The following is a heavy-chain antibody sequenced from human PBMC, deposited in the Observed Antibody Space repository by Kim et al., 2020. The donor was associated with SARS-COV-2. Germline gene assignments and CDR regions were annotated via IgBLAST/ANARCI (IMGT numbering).Heavy chain of an antibody. J-gene: IGHJ6*02. D-gene: IGHD6-13*01. Sequence: GGSLRLSCAASGFTFSNAWMSWVRQAPGKGLEWVGRIKSKTDGGTTDYAAPVKGRFTISRDDSKNTLYLQMNSLKTEDTAVYYCTTFIAAAGRGSHFGYYYYGMDVWGQGTTVTVSS. V-gene: IGHV3-15*01. CDR1: GFTFSNAW. CDR3: TTFIAAAGRGSHFGYYYYGMDV. CDR2: IKSKTDGGTT.